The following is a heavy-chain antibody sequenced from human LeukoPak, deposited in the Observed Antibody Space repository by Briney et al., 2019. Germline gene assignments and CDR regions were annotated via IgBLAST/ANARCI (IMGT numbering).Heavy chain of an antibody. CDR1: GYTFTSYG. D-gene: IGHD3-22*01. J-gene: IGHJ4*02. Sequence: VASVKVSCKASGYTFTSYGISWVRQAPGQGPEWMGWISAYNGNTNYAQKLQGRVTMTTDTSTSTAYMELRSLRSDDTAVYYCARDTYYDSSGYSPFDYWGQGTLVTVSS. CDR3: ARDTYYDSSGYSPFDY. CDR2: ISAYNGNT. V-gene: IGHV1-18*01.